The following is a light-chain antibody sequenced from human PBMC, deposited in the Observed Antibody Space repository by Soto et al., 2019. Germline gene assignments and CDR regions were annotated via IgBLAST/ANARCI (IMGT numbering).Light chain of an antibody. CDR3: QQYNSYPWT. CDR1: QSISSW. Sequence: DIQMTQSPSTLSASVVDRVTITCRASQSISSWLAWYQQKPGKAPKLLIYDASSLESGVPSRFSGSGYGTEFTLTISSLQPDDFATYYCQQYNSYPWTFGQGTKVEIK. J-gene: IGKJ1*01. V-gene: IGKV1-5*01. CDR2: DAS.